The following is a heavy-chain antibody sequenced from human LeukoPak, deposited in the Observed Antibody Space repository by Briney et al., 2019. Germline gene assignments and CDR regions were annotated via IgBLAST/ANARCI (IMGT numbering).Heavy chain of an antibody. J-gene: IGHJ4*02. CDR3: VRDMDRGQWLVRPYN. Sequence: GASVKVSCKASGGTFSSYAISWVRQAPGQGLEWMGWIDPKSGGTKYAQKFQGRVTMTRDMSINTAYMDLRRLKSDDTAVYYCVRDMDRGQWLVRPYNWGQGTLVTVSS. D-gene: IGHD6-19*01. CDR2: IDPKSGGT. CDR1: GGTFSSYA. V-gene: IGHV1-2*02.